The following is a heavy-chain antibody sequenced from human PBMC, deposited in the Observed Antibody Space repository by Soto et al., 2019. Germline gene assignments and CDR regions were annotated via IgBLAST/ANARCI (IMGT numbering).Heavy chain of an antibody. CDR3: ARFNVDYGDTRGDWFDP. J-gene: IGHJ5*02. D-gene: IGHD4-17*01. CDR1: GGSISSSSYY. V-gene: IGHV4-39*01. Sequence: QLQLQESGPGLVKPSETLSLTCTVSGGSISSSSYYWGWIRQPPGKGLEWIGSIYYSGRTYYNPSLKSRVTISVDKYKNQFSLKLSSVTAAETDVYYCARFNVDYGDTRGDWFDPWVQGTLVTVSS. CDR2: IYYSGRT.